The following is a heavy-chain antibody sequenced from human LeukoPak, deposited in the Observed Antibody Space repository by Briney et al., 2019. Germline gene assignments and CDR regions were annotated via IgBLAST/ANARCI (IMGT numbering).Heavy chain of an antibody. D-gene: IGHD2-21*02. Sequence: ASVKVSCTSSGYIFANYGISWVRQPPGQGLEWLGLFNTYNDNTNYAQSVKGRVTLTTDTSTNTVYMELKSLGSDDRAVYYCAKDLNWGSCGDDCHTVNWFDSWGQGTLVTVSS. CDR1: GYIFANYG. CDR3: AKDLNWGSCGDDCHTVNWFDS. J-gene: IGHJ5*01. V-gene: IGHV1-18*04. CDR2: FNTYNDNT.